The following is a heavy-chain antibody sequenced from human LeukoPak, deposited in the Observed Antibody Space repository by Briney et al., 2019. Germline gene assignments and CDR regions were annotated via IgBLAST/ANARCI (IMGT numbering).Heavy chain of an antibody. CDR1: GGSISSYY. Sequence: SETLSLTCTVSGGSISSYYWSWIRQPPGKGLEGIGYIYYSGSTNYNPSLKSRVTISVDTSKNQFSLKLSSVTAADTAVYYCARVRDYGDYAANWFDPWGQGTLVTVSS. CDR3: ARVRDYGDYAANWFDP. J-gene: IGHJ5*02. D-gene: IGHD4-17*01. CDR2: IYYSGST. V-gene: IGHV4-59*01.